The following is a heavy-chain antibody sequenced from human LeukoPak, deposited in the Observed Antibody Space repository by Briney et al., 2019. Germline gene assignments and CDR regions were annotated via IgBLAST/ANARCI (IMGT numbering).Heavy chain of an antibody. J-gene: IGHJ3*02. CDR3: ARPSRSISTAGAFDI. D-gene: IGHD3-10*01. V-gene: IGHV4-59*01. CDR2: VYYTGST. Sequence: SSETLSLTCTVSGASISSYYWTWIRQPPGKGLDWIGYVYYTGSTNYNPSLKSRVTISVGTSKNQFSLKLSSVTAADTAVYYCARPSRSISTAGAFDIWGQGTMVTVSS. CDR1: GASISSYY.